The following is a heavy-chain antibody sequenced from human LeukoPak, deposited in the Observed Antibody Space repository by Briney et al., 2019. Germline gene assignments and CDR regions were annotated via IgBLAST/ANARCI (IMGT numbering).Heavy chain of an antibody. CDR1: GFTFSSYA. J-gene: IGHJ4*02. CDR2: ISGSGGST. CDR3: APSCENYYDSSGYYYAY. Sequence: GGSLRLSCAASGFTFSSYAMSWVRQAPGKGLEWVSAISGSGGSTYYADSVKGRFTISRDNSKNTLYLQMNSLRAEDTAVYYCAPSCENYYDSSGYYYAYWGQGPLVTVSS. D-gene: IGHD3-22*01. V-gene: IGHV3-23*01.